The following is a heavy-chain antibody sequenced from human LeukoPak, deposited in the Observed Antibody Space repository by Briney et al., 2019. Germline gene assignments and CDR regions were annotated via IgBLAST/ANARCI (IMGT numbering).Heavy chain of an antibody. D-gene: IGHD3-10*01. Sequence: GGSLRPSCAASGFTFDDYAMHWVRQAPGKGLEWVSGISWNSGSIGYADSVKGRFTISRDNAKNSLYLQMNSLRAEDMALYYCAKDGDYYGSGSHFDYWGQGTLVTVSS. CDR2: ISWNSGSI. V-gene: IGHV3-9*03. J-gene: IGHJ4*02. CDR1: GFTFDDYA. CDR3: AKDGDYYGSGSHFDY.